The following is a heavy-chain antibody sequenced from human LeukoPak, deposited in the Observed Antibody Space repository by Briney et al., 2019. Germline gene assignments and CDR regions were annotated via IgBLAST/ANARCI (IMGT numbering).Heavy chain of an antibody. Sequence: GGSLRLSCEVSGFTFSRSGMHWVRQAPGKGLEWVSSISSSSSYIYYADSVKGRFTISRDNAKNSLYLQMNSLRAEDTAVYYCASGLPYYYDSTGSPGAGHWGQGTLVTVSS. D-gene: IGHD3-22*01. J-gene: IGHJ4*02. CDR1: GFTFSRSG. V-gene: IGHV3-21*01. CDR3: ASGLPYYYDSTGSPGAGH. CDR2: ISSSSSYI.